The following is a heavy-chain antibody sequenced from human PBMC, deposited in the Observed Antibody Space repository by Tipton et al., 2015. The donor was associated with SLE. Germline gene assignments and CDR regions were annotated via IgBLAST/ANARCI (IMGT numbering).Heavy chain of an antibody. J-gene: IGHJ4*02. CDR1: GGSISTGGYY. Sequence: TLSLTCTVSGGSISTGGYYWSWIRQHPGKGLEWIGYIYNSGGTDYNPSLKSRVTISADTSKNHFSLNLSSVTAADTVVYYCARGGVGGYDYFDYWGQGALVTVSS. CDR2: IYNSGGT. V-gene: IGHV4-31*03. CDR3: ARGGVGGYDYFDY. D-gene: IGHD5-12*01.